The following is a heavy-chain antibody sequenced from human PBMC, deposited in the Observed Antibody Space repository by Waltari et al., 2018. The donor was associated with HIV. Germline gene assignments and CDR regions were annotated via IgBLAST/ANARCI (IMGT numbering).Heavy chain of an antibody. CDR3: ARAGLYWRKKAIVPYGDY. CDR1: GFTLSSYS. D-gene: IGHD2-8*01. V-gene: IGHV3-48*01. CDR2: ISSSSSTI. J-gene: IGHJ4*02. Sequence: EVQLVESGGGLVQHGGSLRISCAASGFTLSSYSMNWVSQAPGKGLEWVSYISSSSSTIYYADSVKGRFTISRDNAKNSLYLQMNSLRAEDTAVYYCARAGLYWRKKAIVPYGDYWGQGTLVTVSS.